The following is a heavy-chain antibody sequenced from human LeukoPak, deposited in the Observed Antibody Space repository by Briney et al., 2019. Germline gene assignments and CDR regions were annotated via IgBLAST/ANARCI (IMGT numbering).Heavy chain of an antibody. CDR3: SRDMHYLATPTTYYYSYMDV. CDR2: IYYSGST. V-gene: IGHV4-59*01. J-gene: IGHJ6*03. Sequence: SETLSLTCTVSGGSISSYYWSWLRQPPGKGLEWIGYIYYSGSTNYNPSLKSRVTISVDTSKNQFSLKLSSVTAADTAVYYCSRDMHYLATPTTYYYSYMDVWGKGTTVTVSS. D-gene: IGHD1/OR15-1a*01. CDR1: GGSISSYY.